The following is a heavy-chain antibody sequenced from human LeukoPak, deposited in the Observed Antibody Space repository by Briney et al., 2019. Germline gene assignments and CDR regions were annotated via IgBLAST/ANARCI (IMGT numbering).Heavy chain of an antibody. CDR1: GGSISSSSYY. CDR2: IYSSGST. V-gene: IGHV4-39*01. Sequence: SETLSLTCTVSGGSISSSSYYWGWIRQSPGKGLEWIGSIYSSGSTYYNPSLKSRVTISADTSKNQFSLQLSSVTAADTAIYYCARRPPALGAFDIWGHGTMVTVSS. CDR3: ARRPPALGAFDI. J-gene: IGHJ3*02.